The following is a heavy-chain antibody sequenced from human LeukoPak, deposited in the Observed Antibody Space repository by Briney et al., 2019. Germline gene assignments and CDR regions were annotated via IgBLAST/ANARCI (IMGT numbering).Heavy chain of an antibody. J-gene: IGHJ5*02. CDR3: ATNILVRDIINWFDP. CDR1: GYSFADYY. V-gene: IGHV1-2*02. D-gene: IGHD3-10*01. CDR2: IKPNSGDT. Sequence: ASVKVSCKPSGYSFADYYMHWVRQAPGQGLEWMGWIKPNSGDTRSAQKFQGRVTMTRDTSISTAYMELSSLRYDDTAVYYCATNILVRDIINWFDPWGQGTLVTVSS.